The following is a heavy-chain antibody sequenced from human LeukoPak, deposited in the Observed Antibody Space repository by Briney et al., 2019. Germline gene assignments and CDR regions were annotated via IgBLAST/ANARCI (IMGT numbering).Heavy chain of an antibody. V-gene: IGHV1-2*06. CDR3: ARDYCSSTSCLFDY. Sequence: ASVKGSRTASGYTFTGYHMHWVRQAPGQGLEWMGRINPNSGDTNYAQKFQGRVTMTRDTSISTAYMELSRLRSDGTAVYYCARDYCSSTSCLFDYWGQGTLVTVSS. J-gene: IGHJ4*02. D-gene: IGHD2-2*01. CDR1: GYTFTGYH. CDR2: INPNSGDT.